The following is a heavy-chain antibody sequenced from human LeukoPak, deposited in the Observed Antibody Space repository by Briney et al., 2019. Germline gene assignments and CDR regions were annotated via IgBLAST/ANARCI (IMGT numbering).Heavy chain of an antibody. Sequence: GGSLGLSCAASGFTFSSYAMSWVRQAPGKGLEWVSAISGSGGSTYYADSVKGRFTISRDNSKNTLYLQMNSLRAEDTAVYYCAKDRSYYDSSGYRGRAFDIWGQGTMVTVSS. CDR3: AKDRSYYDSSGYRGRAFDI. V-gene: IGHV3-23*01. CDR2: ISGSGGST. D-gene: IGHD3-22*01. CDR1: GFTFSSYA. J-gene: IGHJ3*02.